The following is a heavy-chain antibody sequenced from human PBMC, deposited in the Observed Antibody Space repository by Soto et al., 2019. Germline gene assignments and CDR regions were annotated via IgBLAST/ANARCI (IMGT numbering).Heavy chain of an antibody. V-gene: IGHV1-69*01. CDR3: ARGPKWGGENWFDP. Sequence: QVQLVQSGAEVKKPGSSVKVSCKASGGTFSSYAISWVRQAPGQGLEWMGGIIPIFGTANYAQKYQGRVRITADESRSTARMELSSLRSEDSAVYYCARGPKWGGENWFDPWGQGTLVTVSS. J-gene: IGHJ5*02. CDR2: IIPIFGTA. CDR1: GGTFSSYA. D-gene: IGHD7-27*01.